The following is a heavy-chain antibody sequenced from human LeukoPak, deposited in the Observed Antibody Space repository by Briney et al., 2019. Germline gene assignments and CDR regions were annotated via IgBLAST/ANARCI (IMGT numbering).Heavy chain of an antibody. V-gene: IGHV1-69*05. CDR3: ASHHYYDSSGYSGFDY. J-gene: IGHJ4*02. D-gene: IGHD3-22*01. Sequence: SEKVSCKASGGTFSSYAISWVRQAPGQGLEWMGGIIPIFGTANYAQKFQGRVTITTDESTSTAYMELSSLRSEDTAVYYCASHHYYDSSGYSGFDYWGQGTLVTVSS. CDR1: GGTFSSYA. CDR2: IIPIFGTA.